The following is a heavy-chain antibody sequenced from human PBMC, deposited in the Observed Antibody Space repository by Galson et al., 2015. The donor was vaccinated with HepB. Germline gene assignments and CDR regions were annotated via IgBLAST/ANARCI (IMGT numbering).Heavy chain of an antibody. J-gene: IGHJ5*02. CDR3: ARVYCSSTSCYRGWFDP. Sequence: SVKVSCKASGYTFTSYYMRWVRQAPGQGLEWMGIINPSGGSTSYAQKFQGRVTMTRDTSTSTVYMELSSLRSEDTAVYYCARVYCSSTSCYRGWFDPWGQGTLVTVSS. V-gene: IGHV1-46*01. D-gene: IGHD2-2*01. CDR2: INPSGGST. CDR1: GYTFTSYY.